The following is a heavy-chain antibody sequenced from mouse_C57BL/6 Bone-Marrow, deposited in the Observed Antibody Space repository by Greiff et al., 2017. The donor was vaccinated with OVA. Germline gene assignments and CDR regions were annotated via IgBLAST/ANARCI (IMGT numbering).Heavy chain of an antibody. CDR3: ARTGLYSNDDFDY. CDR2: IYPGSGST. J-gene: IGHJ2*01. CDR1: GYTFTSYW. Sequence: QVQLQQPGAELVKPGASVKMSCKASGYTFTSYWITWVKQRPGQGLEWIGDIYPGSGSTNYNEKFKSKATLTVDTSSSKAYMQLRSLTSEDSAVYYCARTGLYSNDDFDYWVQGTTLTVSS. V-gene: IGHV1-55*01. D-gene: IGHD2-12*01.